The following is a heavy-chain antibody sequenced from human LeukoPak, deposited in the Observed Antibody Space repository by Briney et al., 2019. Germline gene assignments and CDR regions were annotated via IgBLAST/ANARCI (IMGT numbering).Heavy chain of an antibody. CDR1: GGTYT. CDR2: IIPILGIA. J-gene: IGHJ3*02. V-gene: IGHV1-69*02. CDR3: ARVYGDLDAFDI. Sequence: SVKVSCKASGGTYTISWVRQAPGQGLEWMGRIIPILGIANYAQKFQGRVTITADKSTSTAYMELSSLRSEDTAVYYCARVYGDLDAFDIWSQGTMVTVSS. D-gene: IGHD2/OR15-2a*01.